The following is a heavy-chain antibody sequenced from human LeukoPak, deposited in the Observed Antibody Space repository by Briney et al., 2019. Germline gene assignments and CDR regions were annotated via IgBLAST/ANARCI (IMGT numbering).Heavy chain of an antibody. CDR1: GGSISSYA. D-gene: IGHD3-22*01. CDR2: IYYSGST. V-gene: IGHV4-59*01. J-gene: IGHJ3*02. CDR3: ARDFYDSRGDAFDI. Sequence: SETLSLTCTVSGGSISSYAWCWIRQPPGKGLEWIGYIYYSGSTNYNPSLKSRVTISVDTSKNQFSLKLSSVTAADTAVYYCARDFYDSRGDAFDIWGQGTMVTVSS.